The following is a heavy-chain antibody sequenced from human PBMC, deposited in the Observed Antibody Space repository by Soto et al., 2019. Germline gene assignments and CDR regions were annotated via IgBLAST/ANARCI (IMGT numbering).Heavy chain of an antibody. CDR3: ARDVIVGAPDYFDY. V-gene: IGHV3-30-3*01. J-gene: IGHJ4*02. D-gene: IGHD1-26*01. CDR2: ISYDGNVK. CDR1: GFTFSDYP. Sequence: QVQLVESGGGVVQPGRSLSLSCAASGFTFSDYPMHWVRQAPGKGLEWVAVISYDGNVKYYVDSVTGRFTISRDDSKNRLYLQMNSLGVDDTAVYYCARDVIVGAPDYFDYWGQGTLVTVSS.